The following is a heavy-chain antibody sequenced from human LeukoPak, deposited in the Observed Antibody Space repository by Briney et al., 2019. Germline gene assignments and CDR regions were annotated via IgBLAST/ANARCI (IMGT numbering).Heavy chain of an antibody. CDR3: AKSMIRGVNDAFDI. D-gene: IGHD3-10*01. CDR1: GFTFSSYA. V-gene: IGHV3-23*01. J-gene: IGHJ3*02. Sequence: GGSLSLSCAASGFTFSSYAMSWVRQAPGKGLEWVSAISGSGGSTYYADYVKGRFTISRDNSKNTLYLQMNSLRAEDTALYYCAKSMIRGVNDAFDIWGQGTMVTVPS. CDR2: ISGSGGST.